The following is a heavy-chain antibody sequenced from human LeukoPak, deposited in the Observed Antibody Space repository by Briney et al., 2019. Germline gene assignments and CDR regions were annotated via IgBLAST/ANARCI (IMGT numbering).Heavy chain of an antibody. J-gene: IGHJ4*02. CDR3: AKDLGDNWNDDPLFHY. Sequence: GGSLRLSCAASGFTFSSYSMSWVRQAPGKGLEWVSVISHSGDSTYYADSVKGRFTISRDNSKNTLYLQMHSLRAEDTAVYYCAKDLGDNWNDDPLFHYWGQGTLVTVSS. D-gene: IGHD1-20*01. CDR2: ISHSGDST. V-gene: IGHV3-23*01. CDR1: GFTFSSYS.